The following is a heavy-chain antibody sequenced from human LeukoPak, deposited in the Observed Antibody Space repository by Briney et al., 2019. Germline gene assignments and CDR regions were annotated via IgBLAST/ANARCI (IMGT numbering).Heavy chain of an antibody. CDR2: ISYDGSNK. Sequence: GRSLRLSCAASGFTFSSYAMHWVRQAPGKGLEWVAVISYDGSNKYYADSVKGRFTISRDNSKNTLCLQMNSLRAEDTAVYYCARGTGIAVAGSDYWGQGTLVTVSS. D-gene: IGHD6-19*01. CDR3: ARGTGIAVAGSDY. J-gene: IGHJ4*02. CDR1: GFTFSSYA. V-gene: IGHV3-30-3*01.